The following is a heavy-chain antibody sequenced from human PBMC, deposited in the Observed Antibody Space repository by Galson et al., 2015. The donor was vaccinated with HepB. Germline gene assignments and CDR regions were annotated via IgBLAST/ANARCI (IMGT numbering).Heavy chain of an antibody. CDR3: ARDKIYYYGMDV. CDR1: GFTFSSYS. J-gene: IGHJ6*02. Sequence: SLRLSCAASGFTFSSYSMNWVRQAPGKGLEWVSYISSSSSTIYYADSVKGRFTISRDNAKNSLYLQMNSPRAEDTAVYYCARDKIYYYGMDVWGQGTTVTVSS. CDR2: ISSSSSTI. V-gene: IGHV3-48*01.